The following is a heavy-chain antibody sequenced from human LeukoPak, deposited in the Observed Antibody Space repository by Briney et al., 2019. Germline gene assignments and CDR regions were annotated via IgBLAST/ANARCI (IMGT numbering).Heavy chain of an antibody. J-gene: IGHJ6*03. CDR2: ISAYNGNT. CDR3: ARNGAAGYPYYYYMDV. D-gene: IGHD3-9*01. Sequence: ASVKVSCKASGYTFTSYGISWVRQAPGQGLEWMGWISAYNGNTNYAQKFQGRVTMTRDTSISTAYMELSRLRSDDTAVYYCARNGAAGYPYYYYMDVWGKGTTVTVSS. CDR1: GYTFTSYG. V-gene: IGHV1-18*01.